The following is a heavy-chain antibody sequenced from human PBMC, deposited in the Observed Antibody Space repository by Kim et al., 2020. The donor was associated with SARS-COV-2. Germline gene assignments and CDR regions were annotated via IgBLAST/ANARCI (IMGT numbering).Heavy chain of an antibody. J-gene: IGHJ4*02. D-gene: IGHD6-13*01. V-gene: IGHV3-30*01. CDR3: ARDSSAAAGSTFDY. Sequence: ADSVKGRFTISRDNSKNTLYLQMNSLRAEDTAVYYCARDSSAAAGSTFDYWGQGTLVTVSS.